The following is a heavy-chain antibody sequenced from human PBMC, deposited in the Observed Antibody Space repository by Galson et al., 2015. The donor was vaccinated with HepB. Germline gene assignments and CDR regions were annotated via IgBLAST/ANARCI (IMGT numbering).Heavy chain of an antibody. CDR2: INTNGGST. CDR3: ARLYCSGGSCYYAY. Sequence: SLRLSCAASGFTFSSYAMHWVRQAPGKGLAYVSAINTNGGSTNYANSVKGRFTISRGNSKNTLYLQMGSLRAEDMAVYYCARLYCSGGSCYYAYWGQGTLVTVSS. CDR1: GFTFSSYA. J-gene: IGHJ4*02. D-gene: IGHD2-15*01. V-gene: IGHV3-64*01.